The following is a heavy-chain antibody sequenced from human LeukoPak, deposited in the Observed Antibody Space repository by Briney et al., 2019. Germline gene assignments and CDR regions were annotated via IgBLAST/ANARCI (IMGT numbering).Heavy chain of an antibody. CDR1: GYSISSGYY. V-gene: IGHV4-38-2*02. CDR3: ARDAYYDFWSGYSYPYYYYYYMDV. Sequence: PSETLSPTCTVSGYSISSGYYWGWIRQPPGKGLEWIGSIYHSGSTYYNPSLKSRVTISVDTSKNQFSLKLSSVTAAGTAVYYCARDAYYDFWSGYSYPYYYYYYMDVWGKGTTVTVSS. D-gene: IGHD3-3*01. CDR2: IYHSGST. J-gene: IGHJ6*03.